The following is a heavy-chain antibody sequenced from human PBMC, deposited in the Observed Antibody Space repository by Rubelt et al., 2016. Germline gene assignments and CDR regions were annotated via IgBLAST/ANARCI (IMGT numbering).Heavy chain of an antibody. Sequence: VQPGGSLRLSCAASGFSFSSFWMYWVRQAPGKGLEWVANIKQDGSEKYYVDSVKGRFTISRDNAKHSLFLQMNSLRAEDTAVYYCAREGQYCSGGSCYYGYGDYWGQGTLVTVSS. CDR3: AREGQYCSGGSCYYGYGDY. V-gene: IGHV3-7*04. D-gene: IGHD2-15*01. CDR2: IKQDGSEK. J-gene: IGHJ4*02. CDR1: GFSFSSFW.